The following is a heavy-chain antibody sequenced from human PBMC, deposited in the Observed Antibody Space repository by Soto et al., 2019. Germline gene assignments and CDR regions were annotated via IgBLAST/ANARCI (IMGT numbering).Heavy chain of an antibody. V-gene: IGHV4-30-4*01. Sequence: LSLTCTVSGGSISSGDYYWSWIRQSPGKGLEWIGYIYYTGSTYYNPSLKSRVTISIDTSRNQFSLKLSSVTAADTAVYYCARALYYYGSGSHFDYWGQGTLVTVSS. CDR2: IYYTGST. D-gene: IGHD3-10*01. J-gene: IGHJ4*02. CDR1: GGSISSGDYY. CDR3: ARALYYYGSGSHFDY.